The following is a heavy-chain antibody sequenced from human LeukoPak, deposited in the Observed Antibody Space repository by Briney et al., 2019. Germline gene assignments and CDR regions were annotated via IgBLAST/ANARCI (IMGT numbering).Heavy chain of an antibody. CDR3: ARSRTPIAAAGTLGWFDP. Sequence: SVKVSCKASGGTFSSYAISWVRQAPGQGLEWMGGIIPIFGTANYAQKFQGRVTITTDESTSTAYMELSSLRSEDTAVYYCARSRTPIAAAGTLGWFDPWGQETLVTVSS. J-gene: IGHJ5*02. V-gene: IGHV1-69*05. D-gene: IGHD6-13*01. CDR1: GGTFSSYA. CDR2: IIPIFGTA.